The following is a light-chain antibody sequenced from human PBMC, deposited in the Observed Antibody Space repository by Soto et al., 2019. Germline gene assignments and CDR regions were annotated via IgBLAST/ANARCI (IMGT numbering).Light chain of an antibody. CDR3: QQRSNWHEIT. J-gene: IGKJ5*01. Sequence: EIMLTQAPATLALTPGERATGSCRASQSVSSYLAWYQQKPGQAPRLLIYDASNRATGIPARFSGSGSGTDFTLTISSLEPEDSAVYSCQQRSNWHEITFGQGIRLVIK. CDR1: QSVSSY. CDR2: DAS. V-gene: IGKV3-11*01.